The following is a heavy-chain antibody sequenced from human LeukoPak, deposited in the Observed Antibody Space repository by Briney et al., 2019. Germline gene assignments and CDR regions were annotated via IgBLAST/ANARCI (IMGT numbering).Heavy chain of an antibody. V-gene: IGHV4-4*07. CDR3: ASSAFGEFTYYFDY. D-gene: IGHD3-10*01. Sequence: SETLSLTCTVSGVSISSYYWSWIRQPAGKGLEWIGRIYTSGSTNYNPSLKNRVTMSVDTSKNQFSLKLSSVTAADTAVYYCASSAFGEFTYYFDYWGQGTLVTVSS. J-gene: IGHJ4*02. CDR2: IYTSGST. CDR1: GVSISSYY.